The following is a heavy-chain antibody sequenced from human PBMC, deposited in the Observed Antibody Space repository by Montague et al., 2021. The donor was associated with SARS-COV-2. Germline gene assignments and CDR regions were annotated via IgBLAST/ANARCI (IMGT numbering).Heavy chain of an antibody. V-gene: IGHV4-59*08. Sequence: SETLSLTCTVSGGSISNYYWSWIRQPPGKGLEWIGYIHYSGSTSSHPSLKGRVTISIDTSKNQFSLNLSSVTVADTAIYYCARRGLEGANTYYFGLDVWGQGTTVTVSS. CDR2: IHYSGST. CDR3: ARRGLEGANTYYFGLDV. CDR1: GGSISNYY. J-gene: IGHJ6*02. D-gene: IGHD1-26*01.